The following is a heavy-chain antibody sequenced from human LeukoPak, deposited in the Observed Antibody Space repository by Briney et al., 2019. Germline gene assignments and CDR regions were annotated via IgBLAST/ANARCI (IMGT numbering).Heavy chain of an antibody. Sequence: GGSLRLSCAASGFTFSSYWMHWVRQAPGKGLVWVSHINSDASSTGYADSVKGRFTISRDNAKNTLYLQMNSLRAEDTAVYYCASRNTYYYYGIDVRGQGTTVTVSS. D-gene: IGHD1-14*01. J-gene: IGHJ6*02. CDR2: INSDASST. CDR1: GFTFSSYW. CDR3: ASRNTYYYYGIDV. V-gene: IGHV3-74*01.